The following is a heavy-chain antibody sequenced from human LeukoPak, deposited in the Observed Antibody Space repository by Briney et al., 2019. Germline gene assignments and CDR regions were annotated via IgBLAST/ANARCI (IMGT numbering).Heavy chain of an antibody. CDR3: ARSFRRDLSQPFDY. D-gene: IGHD6-13*01. Sequence: GESLKISCKGSGYSFSNYWIGWVRQMPGKGLDWMGIIYPGDSETRYSPSFQGQVTISADKSITTAYLQWSSLRASDTAIYYCARSFRRDLSQPFDYWGQGALVTVSS. CDR1: GYSFSNYW. CDR2: IYPGDSET. J-gene: IGHJ4*02. V-gene: IGHV5-51*01.